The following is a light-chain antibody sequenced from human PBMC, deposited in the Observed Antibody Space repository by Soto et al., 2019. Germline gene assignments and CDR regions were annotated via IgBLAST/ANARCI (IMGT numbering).Light chain of an antibody. CDR2: SNY. J-gene: IGLJ1*01. Sequence: QSVLTQPPSASGTPGQRVTISCSGSSSNIGSKTVNWYQQLPGTAPKLLIYSNYQRPSGVPDRFSGSKSGTSASLAISGLQSEDESDYYCSEWVASLTGYVFGTGTKVTVL. CDR3: SEWVASLTGYV. V-gene: IGLV1-44*01. CDR1: SSNIGSKT.